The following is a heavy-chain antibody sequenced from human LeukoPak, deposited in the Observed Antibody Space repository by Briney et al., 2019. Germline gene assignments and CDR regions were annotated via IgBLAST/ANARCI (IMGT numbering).Heavy chain of an antibody. V-gene: IGHV1-2*02. J-gene: IGHJ6*03. Sequence: ASVKVSCKASGYTFNDYYMHWVRQAPGQGLEWIGRINPDSGGTDYAQKFQGRVTMTRDTSITTAYMDLSGLRSDDTAVYYCARSSRPCSGGSCYLYSYYYHNMDVWGKGTTVTISS. D-gene: IGHD2-15*01. CDR1: GYTFNDYY. CDR3: ARSSRPCSGGSCYLYSYYYHNMDV. CDR2: INPDSGGT.